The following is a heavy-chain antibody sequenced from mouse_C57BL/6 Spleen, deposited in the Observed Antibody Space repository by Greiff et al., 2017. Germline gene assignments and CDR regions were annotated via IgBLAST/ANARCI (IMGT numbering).Heavy chain of an antibody. CDR1: GYTFTSYW. CDR3: ARRGLEDAMDY. V-gene: IGHV1-69*01. J-gene: IGHJ4*01. CDR2: IDPSDSYT. Sequence: VQLQQPGAELVMPGASVKLSCKASGYTFTSYWMHWVKQRPGQGLEWIGEIDPSDSYTNYNQKFKGKSTLTVDKSSSTAYMQLSSLTSEDSAVYYCARRGLEDAMDYWGQGTSVTVSS. D-gene: IGHD2-10*02.